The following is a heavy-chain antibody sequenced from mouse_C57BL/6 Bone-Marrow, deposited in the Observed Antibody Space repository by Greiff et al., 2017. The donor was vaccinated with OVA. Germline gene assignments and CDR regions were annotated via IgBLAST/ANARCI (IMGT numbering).Heavy chain of an antibody. Sequence: QVQLQQPGTELVKPGASVQLSCKASGYTFTSYWMHWVKQRPGHGLEWLGNINPSNGGPNYNEKFKSKATLTVDQSSSTAYMQLSSLTSEDSAVYYCARLDYYGSRFDYWGQGTTLTGSS. CDR2: INPSNGGP. J-gene: IGHJ2*01. D-gene: IGHD1-1*01. CDR1: GYTFTSYW. CDR3: ARLDYYGSRFDY. V-gene: IGHV1-53*01.